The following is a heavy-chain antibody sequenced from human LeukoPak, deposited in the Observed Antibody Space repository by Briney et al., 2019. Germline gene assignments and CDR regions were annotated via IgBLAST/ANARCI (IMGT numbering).Heavy chain of an antibody. J-gene: IGHJ4*02. D-gene: IGHD1-26*01. CDR1: GFTFSNYA. V-gene: IGHV3-23*01. CDR3: ARGVGATDFDY. CDR2: ISDSGYST. Sequence: GGSLRLSCAASGFTFSNYAMNWVRQAPGKGLEWVSAISDSGYSTYYADSVKGRFTISRDNSKNTLYLQMNSLRAEDTAVYYCARGVGATDFDYWGQGTLVTVSS.